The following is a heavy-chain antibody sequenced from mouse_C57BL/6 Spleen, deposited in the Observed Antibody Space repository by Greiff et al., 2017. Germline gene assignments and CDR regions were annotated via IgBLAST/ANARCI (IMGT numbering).Heavy chain of an antibody. J-gene: IGHJ4*01. CDR2: IYPGDGDT. V-gene: IGHV1-82*01. CDR1: GSAFSSSW. Sequence: QVQLQQSGPELVKPGASVKISCKASGSAFSSSWMNWVKQRPGKGLEWIGRIYPGDGDTTYNGKFKGKATLTADKSSSTAYMQLSSLTSEDSAVYVCARGYLYAMDYWGQGTSVTVSS. CDR3: ARGYLYAMDY. D-gene: IGHD2-2*01.